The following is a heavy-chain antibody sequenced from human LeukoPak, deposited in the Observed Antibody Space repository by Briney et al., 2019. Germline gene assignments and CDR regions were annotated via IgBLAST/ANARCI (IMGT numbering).Heavy chain of an antibody. D-gene: IGHD3-22*01. V-gene: IGHV3-9*03. Sequence: PGGSLRLSCAASGFTFDDYAMHWVRQAPGKGLEWVSGISWNSGSIGYADSVKGRFTISRDNAKNSLYLQMNSLRAEDMALYYCAKDISANYYDSSGYSAWGQGTLVTVSS. CDR1: GFTFDDYA. CDR3: AKDISANYYDSSGYSA. CDR2: ISWNSGSI. J-gene: IGHJ5*02.